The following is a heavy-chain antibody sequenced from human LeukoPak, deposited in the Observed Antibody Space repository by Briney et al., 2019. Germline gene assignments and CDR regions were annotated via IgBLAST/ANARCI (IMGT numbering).Heavy chain of an antibody. CDR3: AKDHEQWLGKDYFDY. Sequence: GGSLRLSCAASGFTFSSYGMHWVRQAPGEGLEWVAVIWYDGSNKYYADSVKGRFTISRDNSKNTLYLQMNSLRAEDTAVYYCAKDHEQWLGKDYFDYWGQGTLVTVSS. CDR1: GFTFSSYG. D-gene: IGHD6-19*01. J-gene: IGHJ4*02. V-gene: IGHV3-33*06. CDR2: IWYDGSNK.